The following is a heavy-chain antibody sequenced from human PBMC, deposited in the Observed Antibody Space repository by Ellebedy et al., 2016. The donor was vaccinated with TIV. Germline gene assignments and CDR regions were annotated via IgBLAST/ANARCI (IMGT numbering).Heavy chain of an antibody. D-gene: IGHD4-11*01. CDR2: IDWDDDE. J-gene: IGHJ4*02. CDR3: VHRTTVTSVDY. V-gene: IGHV2-70*12. CDR1: WFSLPPDGMS. Sequence: SGPTLVKPTQTLTLTCTFSWFSLPPDGMSVSWIRQPSGKALEWLARIDWDDDEFYRTSLKTRLTISQDTSKNQVVLTMTNMDPVDTATYFCVHRTTVTSVDYWGQGTLVTVSS.